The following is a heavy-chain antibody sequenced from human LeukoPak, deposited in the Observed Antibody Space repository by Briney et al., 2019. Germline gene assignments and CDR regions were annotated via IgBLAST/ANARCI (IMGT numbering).Heavy chain of an antibody. V-gene: IGHV3-21*01. CDR3: ARDRLAVAGSYYFDY. Sequence: PGGSLRLSCAASGFTFSSYAMGWVRQAPGKGLEWVSGISSSGDNTYYADSVKGRFTISRDNAKNSLYLQMNSLRAEDTAVYYCARDRLAVAGSYYFDYWGQGTLVTVSS. CDR1: GFTFSSYA. J-gene: IGHJ4*02. D-gene: IGHD6-19*01. CDR2: ISSSGDNT.